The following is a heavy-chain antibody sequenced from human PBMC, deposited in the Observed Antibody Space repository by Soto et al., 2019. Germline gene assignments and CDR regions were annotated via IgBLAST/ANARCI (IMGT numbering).Heavy chain of an antibody. CDR2: IYYSGST. CDR1: GGSISSGGYY. CDR3: ARTLHDYGVDFDY. D-gene: IGHD4-17*01. V-gene: IGHV4-31*03. Sequence: SETLSLTCTVSGGSISSGGYYWSWIRQHPGKGLEWIGYIYYSGSTYYNPSLKSRVTISVDTSKNQFSLKLSSVTAADTAVYYCARTLHDYGVDFDYWGQGTLVTVSS. J-gene: IGHJ4*02.